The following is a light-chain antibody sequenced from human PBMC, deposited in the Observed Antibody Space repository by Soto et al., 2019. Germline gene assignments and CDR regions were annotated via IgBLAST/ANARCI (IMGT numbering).Light chain of an antibody. CDR2: DNN. V-gene: IGLV1-51*01. CDR1: SSNIGNNY. J-gene: IGLJ2*01. CDR3: ATWDGSLPGEV. Sequence: QSVLTQSPSVSXXPGQKVTISCSGSSSNIGNNYVSWYQQLPGTAPKLLIYDNNKPPSGIPDRFSGSKSGTSGTLDITGLQTGDEADYYCATWDGSLPGEVFGGGTKVTVL.